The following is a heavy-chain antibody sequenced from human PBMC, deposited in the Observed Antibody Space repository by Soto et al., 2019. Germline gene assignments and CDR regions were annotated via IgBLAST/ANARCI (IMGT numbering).Heavy chain of an antibody. CDR1: GYSFTIYW. Sequence: LGESLKISCKGSGYSFTIYWIGWVRQMPGKGLEWMGIIYPGDSDTRYSPSFQGQVTISADKSISTAYLQWSSLKASDTAMYYCARGPNYYYYGMDVWGQGTTVTVSS. CDR2: IYPGDSDT. CDR3: ARGPNYYYYGMDV. V-gene: IGHV5-51*01. J-gene: IGHJ6*02.